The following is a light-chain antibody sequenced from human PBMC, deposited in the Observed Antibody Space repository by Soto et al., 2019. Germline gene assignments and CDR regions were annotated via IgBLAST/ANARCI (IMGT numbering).Light chain of an antibody. CDR3: SSYADSNNLV. J-gene: IGLJ3*02. Sequence: QSVLAPPPSPSGSPGQSVTLSCAGTRSVFCDYNSVSWYQQHPGKAHKLMIYEVNKRPSGVPDRFSGSKSGNTASLTVSGLQAEDEADYYCSSYADSNNLVFGGGTKVTVL. CDR1: RSVFCDYNS. V-gene: IGLV2-8*01. CDR2: EVN.